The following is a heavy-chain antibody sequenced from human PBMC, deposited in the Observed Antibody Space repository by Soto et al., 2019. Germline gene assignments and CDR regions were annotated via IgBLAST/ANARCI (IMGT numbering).Heavy chain of an antibody. CDR1: GFTFSSYG. Sequence: ESGGGVVQPGRSLRLSCVASGFTFSSYGMHWVRQAPGKRLEWVALIYYDGSQKYYADSVKGRFIISRDNSRSTLYLQMNSLRAEDTAVYYCAKDMVDYWGQGTLVTVSS. V-gene: IGHV3-33*06. CDR3: AKDMVDY. D-gene: IGHD3-10*01. CDR2: IYYDGSQK. J-gene: IGHJ4*02.